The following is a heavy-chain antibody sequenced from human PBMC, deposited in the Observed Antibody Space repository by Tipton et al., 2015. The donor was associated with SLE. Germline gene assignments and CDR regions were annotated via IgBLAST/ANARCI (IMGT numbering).Heavy chain of an antibody. D-gene: IGHD6-19*01. CDR2: IYYSGST. CDR1: GGSISSGGYY. J-gene: IGHJ4*02. V-gene: IGHV4-31*03. CDR3: ATELFRGYTSGWGPDY. Sequence: LRLSCTVSGGSISSGGYYWSWIRQHPGKGLEWIGYIYYSGSTYYNPSLKSRVTISVDTSKNQFSLKLSSVTAADTAVYYCATELFRGYTSGWGPDYWGQGTLVTVSS.